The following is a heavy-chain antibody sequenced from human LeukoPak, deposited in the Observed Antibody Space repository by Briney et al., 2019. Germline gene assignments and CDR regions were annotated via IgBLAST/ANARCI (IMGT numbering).Heavy chain of an antibody. Sequence: GGSLRLSCAVSGFTFSSYAMSWVRQAPGKGLEWVSAISGTGGSTYYADSVKGRFTISRDNSRNTLYLQMNSLRAEDTAVYYCAKAASLIATAAVAFDYWGQGTLVTVSS. J-gene: IGHJ4*02. CDR3: AKAASLIATAAVAFDY. V-gene: IGHV3-23*01. CDR2: ISGTGGST. CDR1: GFTFSSYA. D-gene: IGHD6-13*01.